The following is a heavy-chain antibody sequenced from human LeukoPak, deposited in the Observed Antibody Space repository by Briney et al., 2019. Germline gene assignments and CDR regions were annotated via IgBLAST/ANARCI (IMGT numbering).Heavy chain of an antibody. CDR3: AYCSGGSCSFPTEPDP. V-gene: IGHV1-69*05. J-gene: IGHJ5*02. CDR1: GGTFSSYA. D-gene: IGHD2-15*01. CDR2: IIPIFGTA. Sequence: SVKVSCKASGGTFSSYAISWVRQAPGQGLEWMGRIIPIFGTANYAQKFQGRVTITTDESTSTAYMELSSLRSEDTAVYCCAYCSGGSCSFPTEPDPWGQGTLVTVSS.